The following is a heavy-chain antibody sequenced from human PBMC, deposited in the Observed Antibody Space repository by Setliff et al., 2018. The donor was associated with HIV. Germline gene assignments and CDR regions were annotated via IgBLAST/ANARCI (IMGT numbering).Heavy chain of an antibody. D-gene: IGHD3-16*01. V-gene: IGHV4-39*02. Sequence: SETLSLTCTVSGGSISDTSYYWAWIRQPPGKGLEWNGGVHDRGGTYNNPSLTSRATLSVDTSKTHFFLKLTSVTAADTATYYCARGLSVYSYANIYYSHGMDVWGQGTTVTVSS. CDR2: VHDRGGT. CDR3: ARGLSVYSYANIYYSHGMDV. CDR1: GGSISDTSYY. J-gene: IGHJ6*02.